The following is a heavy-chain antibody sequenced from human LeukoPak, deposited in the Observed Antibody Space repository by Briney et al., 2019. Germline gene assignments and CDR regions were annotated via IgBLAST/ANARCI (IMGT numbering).Heavy chain of an antibody. CDR3: AKARYCSGGSCYSDY. J-gene: IGHJ4*02. V-gene: IGHV3-23*01. CDR1: GFTFSSYA. Sequence: GGSLRLSCAASGFTFSSYAMSWVRQAPGKGLEWVSGISGSGGSTYYADSVKGRFTISRDKSKNTLYLQMNSLRAEDTAVYYCAKARYCSGGSCYSDYWGQGTLVTVSS. CDR2: ISGSGGST. D-gene: IGHD2-15*01.